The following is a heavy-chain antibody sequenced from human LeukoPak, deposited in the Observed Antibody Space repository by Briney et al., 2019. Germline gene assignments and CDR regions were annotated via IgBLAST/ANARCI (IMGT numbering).Heavy chain of an antibody. CDR2: IGTSGGGI. CDR1: GFTFSNYE. V-gene: IGHV3-48*03. CDR3: ARDRQIAY. J-gene: IGHJ4*02. Sequence: SGGSLRLSCAASGFTFSNYEMNWVRQAPGKGLEWLSYIGTSGGGIQYADSVKGRFTISRDNAKNSLYLQMNSLRAEDTAMYYCARDRQIAYWGQGTLVTVSS.